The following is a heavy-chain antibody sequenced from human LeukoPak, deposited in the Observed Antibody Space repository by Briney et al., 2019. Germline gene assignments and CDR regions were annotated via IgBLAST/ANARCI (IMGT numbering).Heavy chain of an antibody. CDR2: ISSSSSYT. CDR1: GFTFSDYY. V-gene: IGHV3-11*03. Sequence: GGSLRLSCAASGFTFSDYYMSWIRQAPGKGLEWVSYISSSSSYTNYADSVKGRFTISRDNAKNSLYLQMNSLRAEDTAVYHCARVVSGSYTPFDYWGQGTLVTVSS. CDR3: ARVVSGSYTPFDY. D-gene: IGHD1-26*01. J-gene: IGHJ4*02.